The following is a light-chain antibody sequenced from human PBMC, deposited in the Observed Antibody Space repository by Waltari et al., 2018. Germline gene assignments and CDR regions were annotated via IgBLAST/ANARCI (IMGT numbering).Light chain of an antibody. J-gene: IGKJ3*01. Sequence: DIQMSQSPSSLPASVRDRVTITCRASEDIHTYINWYQQKPGKVPKLLIYYASSLIGGVPSRFRGSGFGTEFTLTTDSLEPEDFAAEYCQQGKIPPVTSGPGTKLDVK. CDR3: QQGKIPPVT. V-gene: IGKV1-39*01. CDR1: EDIHTY. CDR2: YAS.